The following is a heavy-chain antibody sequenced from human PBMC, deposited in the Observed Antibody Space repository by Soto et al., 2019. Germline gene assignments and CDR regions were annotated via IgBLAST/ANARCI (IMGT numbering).Heavy chain of an antibody. CDR3: TRGPPNVDY. CDR2: IRSKVYDETT. Sequence: GGSLRLSCITSGFIFGDYAMSWFRQAPGKGLEWVGSIRSKVYDETTEYAASVRGRFTLSRDNSERIVYLQMNGLTSDDTAVYYCTRGPPNVDYWGQGALVTVSS. J-gene: IGHJ4*02. CDR1: GFIFGDYA. V-gene: IGHV3-49*03.